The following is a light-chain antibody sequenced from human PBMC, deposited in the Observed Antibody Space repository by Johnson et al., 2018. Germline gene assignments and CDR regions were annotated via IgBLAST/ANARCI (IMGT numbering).Light chain of an antibody. V-gene: IGLV1-51*02. CDR1: SSNIGNNY. CDR2: ENN. J-gene: IGLJ1*01. CDR3: GTWDSSLSAGNV. Sequence: QSVLTQPPSVSAAPGQKVTISCSGSSSNIGNNYVSWYQQLPGTDPKLLIYENNKRPSGIPDRFSGSKSGTSATLGITGLQTGDEADYYCGTWDSSLSAGNVVGTGTKVTVL.